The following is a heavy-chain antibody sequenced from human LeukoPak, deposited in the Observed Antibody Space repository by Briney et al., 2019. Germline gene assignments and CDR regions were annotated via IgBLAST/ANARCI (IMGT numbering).Heavy chain of an antibody. J-gene: IGHJ4*02. CDR2: IYYSGST. CDR3: ARYNRYSGSTFDY. Sequence: PSETLSLTCTVSGGSISSSSYYWGWIRQPPGKGLEWIGSIYYSGSTYYNPSLKSRVTISVDTSKNQFSLKLSSVTAADTAVYYCARYNRYSGSTFDYWGQGTLVTVSS. V-gene: IGHV4-39*07. CDR1: GGSISSSSYY. D-gene: IGHD1-26*01.